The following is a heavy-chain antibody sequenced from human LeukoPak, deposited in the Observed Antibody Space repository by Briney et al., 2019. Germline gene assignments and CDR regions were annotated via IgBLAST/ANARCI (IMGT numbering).Heavy chain of an antibody. D-gene: IGHD4-17*01. Sequence: GGSLRLSCAASGFTFSNAWMSWVRQAPGKGLEWVGRIKSKTDGGTTDYAAPVKGRFTISRDDSKNTLYLQMNGLKTEDTAVYYCTTDLGGRYGDYRRAFDIWGQGTMVTVSS. CDR2: IKSKTDGGTT. V-gene: IGHV3-15*01. CDR3: TTDLGGRYGDYRRAFDI. J-gene: IGHJ3*02. CDR1: GFTFSNAW.